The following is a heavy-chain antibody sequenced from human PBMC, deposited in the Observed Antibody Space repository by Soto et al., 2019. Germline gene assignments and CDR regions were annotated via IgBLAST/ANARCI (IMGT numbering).Heavy chain of an antibody. CDR3: VKDRSTSDWYGYFDY. J-gene: IGHJ4*02. Sequence: EVQLLESGGGLVQPGGSLRLSCAASGFTFNTYAMSWVRQAPGKGLEWVSAISDSGDNTYYADSVKGRFTISRDNSKNTLYLQMNRLRAEDTAVYYCVKDRSTSDWYGYFDYWGQGTLVTVSS. D-gene: IGHD6-19*01. V-gene: IGHV3-23*01. CDR2: ISDSGDNT. CDR1: GFTFNTYA.